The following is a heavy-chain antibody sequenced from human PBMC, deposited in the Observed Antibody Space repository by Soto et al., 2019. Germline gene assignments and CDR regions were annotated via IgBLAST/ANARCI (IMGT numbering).Heavy chain of an antibody. J-gene: IGHJ4*02. CDR1: GGSISSGGYY. D-gene: IGHD6-13*01. CDR3: ARAPDLSSWYYFDY. Sequence: SETLSLTCTVSGGSISSGGYYWSWIRQHPGKGLEWIGYIYYSGSTYYNPSLKSRVTISVDTSKNQFSLKLSSVTAADTAVYYCARAPDLSSWYYFDYWGQGTLVTVSS. CDR2: IYYSGST. V-gene: IGHV4-31*03.